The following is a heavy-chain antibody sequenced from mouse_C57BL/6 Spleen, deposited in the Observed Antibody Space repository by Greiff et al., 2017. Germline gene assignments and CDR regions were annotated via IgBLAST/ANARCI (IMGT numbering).Heavy chain of an antibody. J-gene: IGHJ1*03. V-gene: IGHV1-55*01. CDR3: ARGGLSAYDLYFEV. CDR2: IYPGGGST. D-gene: IGHD1-1*02. Sequence: VQLQQPGAELVKPGASVKMSCPASGYTFTSYWITWVKQRPGQGLEWIGDIYPGGGSTNYTEKFKSKATLTVDTSSSTAYMQLSSLTSEDAAVYYCARGGLSAYDLYFEVWGTGTTVTVSS. CDR1: GYTFTSYW.